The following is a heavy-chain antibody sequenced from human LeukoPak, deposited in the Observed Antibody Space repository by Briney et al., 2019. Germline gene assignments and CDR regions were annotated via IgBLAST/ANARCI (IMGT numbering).Heavy chain of an antibody. Sequence: GASVTVSCKASGYTFTSYYMHWVRQAPGQGLEWMGIINPSGGSTSYAQKFQGRVTMTRDTSTSTVYMELSSLRSEDTAVYYCARDDTAMALDYWGQGTLVTVSS. V-gene: IGHV1-46*01. CDR1: GYTFTSYY. D-gene: IGHD5-18*01. J-gene: IGHJ4*02. CDR2: INPSGGST. CDR3: ARDDTAMALDY.